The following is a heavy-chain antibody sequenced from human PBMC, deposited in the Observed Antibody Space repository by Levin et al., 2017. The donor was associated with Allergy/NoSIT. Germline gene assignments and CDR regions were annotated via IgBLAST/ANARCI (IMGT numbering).Heavy chain of an antibody. J-gene: IGHJ4*02. CDR3: ARTIYDIFNGPADH. V-gene: IGHV3-48*02. CDR2: LNGRGSAI. CDR1: GFTFSDYS. Sequence: GESLKISCAASGFTFSDYSMNWVRQTPGKGLEWVSYLNGRGSAIKYADSVKGRFTISRDNAKNSLYLHMSSLRDEDTAIYYCARTIYDIFNGPADHWGPGTLVTVSS. D-gene: IGHD3-9*01.